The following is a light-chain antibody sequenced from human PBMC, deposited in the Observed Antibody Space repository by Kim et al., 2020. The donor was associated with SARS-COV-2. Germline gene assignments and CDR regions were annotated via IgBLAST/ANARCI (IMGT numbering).Light chain of an antibody. J-gene: IGLJ2*01. CDR2: GKN. CDR1: SLRSYY. Sequence: VALGQTVRITCQGDSLRSYYATWYQQKPGQAPTLLIYGKNNRPSGIPDRFSGSSSGNTASLTITGTQAGDEADYYCNSRDTNDIVLFGGGTQLTVL. CDR3: NSRDTNDIVL. V-gene: IGLV3-19*01.